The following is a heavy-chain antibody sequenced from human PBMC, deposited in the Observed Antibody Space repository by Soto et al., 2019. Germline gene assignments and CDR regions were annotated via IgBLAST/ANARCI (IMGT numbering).Heavy chain of an antibody. CDR1: GFTFSSYG. V-gene: IGHV3-30*18. CDR3: AKDTSGYSFGYAAGYFDY. Sequence: QVQLVESGGGVVQPGRSPRLSCAASGFTFSSYGMHWVRQAPGKGLEWVAVISYDGSNKYFADSVKGRFTISRDNSKNTLYLQVSSLRVEDTAVYFCAKDTSGYSFGYAAGYFDYWGQGTLVTVSS. CDR2: ISYDGSNK. J-gene: IGHJ4*02. D-gene: IGHD5-18*01.